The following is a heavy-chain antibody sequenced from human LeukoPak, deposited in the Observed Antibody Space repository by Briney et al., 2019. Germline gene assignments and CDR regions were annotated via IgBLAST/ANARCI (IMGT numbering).Heavy chain of an antibody. CDR3: ARGPRGGSYYYFDY. CDR2: IKQDGSEK. CDR1: GFTFHKYW. D-gene: IGHD2-15*01. V-gene: IGHV3-7*01. J-gene: IGHJ4*02. Sequence: GSLRLSCVASGFTFHKYWMVWVRQAPGKGLEWVANIKQDGSEKYYEDSVKGRFTISRDNAKNSLYLQMNSLRAEDTAVYYCARGPRGGSYYYFDYWGQGTLVTVSS.